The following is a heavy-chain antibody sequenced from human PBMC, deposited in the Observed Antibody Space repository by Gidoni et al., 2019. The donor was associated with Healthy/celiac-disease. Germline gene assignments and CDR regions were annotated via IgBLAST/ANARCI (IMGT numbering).Heavy chain of an antibody. V-gene: IGHV2-5*02. Sequence: QITLKESGPTLVKHTQTLTLTCTFSGFSLSTSGVGGGWIRQPPGKALEWLALIYWDDDKRYSPSLKSRLTIPQDTSKNQVVLTMTNMDPVDTATYSCAHQSPSGDYVYAFDIWGQGTMVTVSS. D-gene: IGHD4-17*01. CDR2: IYWDDDK. CDR3: AHQSPSGDYVYAFDI. CDR1: GFSLSTSGVG. J-gene: IGHJ3*02.